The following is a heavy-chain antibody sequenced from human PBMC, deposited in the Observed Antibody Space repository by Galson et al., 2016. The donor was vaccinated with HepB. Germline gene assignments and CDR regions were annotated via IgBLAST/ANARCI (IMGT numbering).Heavy chain of an antibody. Sequence: TLSLTCSVSGGSISSGSYFWSWIRQPAGKGLEWIGRIYTTGSTNYNPSLNSRATISVDTSKNQVSLRLSSVTAADTAVYYCARTPPAVAGRGDVYWGQGTLVTVSS. CDR1: GGSISSGSYF. V-gene: IGHV4-61*02. CDR2: IYTTGST. CDR3: ARTPPAVAGRGDVY. J-gene: IGHJ4*02. D-gene: IGHD6-19*01.